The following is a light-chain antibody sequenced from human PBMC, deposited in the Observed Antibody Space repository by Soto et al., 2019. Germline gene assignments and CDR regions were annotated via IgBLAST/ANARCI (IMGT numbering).Light chain of an antibody. J-gene: IGLJ1*01. CDR1: SSDVGAYNY. Sequence: QSALTQPRSVSGSPGQSVTISCTGTSSDVGAYNYVSWYQQHPGKAPKLMTYDVSKRPSGVPDRFSGSKSGNTASLTISGLQAEDEADYYCAAWDDSLSGLVFGTGTKVTVL. V-gene: IGLV2-11*01. CDR3: AAWDDSLSGLV. CDR2: DVS.